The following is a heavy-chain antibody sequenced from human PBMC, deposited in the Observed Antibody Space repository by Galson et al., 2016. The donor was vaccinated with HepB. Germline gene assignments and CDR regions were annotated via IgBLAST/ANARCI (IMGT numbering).Heavy chain of an antibody. CDR2: IQNPGST. D-gene: IGHD2/OR15-2a*01. CDR1: SGSVSGGGYY. CDR3: ARDEGFYNGMDV. Sequence: SETLSLTCTVSSGSVSGGGYYWSWVRQSPGKGLEWIGYIQNPGSTNYNPSLKGRVTISIDRSKNQFFLELTSVTAADTAVYYCARDEGFYNGMDVWGQGTTVTVSS. V-gene: IGHV4-61*08. J-gene: IGHJ6*02.